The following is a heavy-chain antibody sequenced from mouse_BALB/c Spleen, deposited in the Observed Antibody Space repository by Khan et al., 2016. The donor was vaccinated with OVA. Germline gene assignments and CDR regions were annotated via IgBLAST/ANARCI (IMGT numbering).Heavy chain of an antibody. CDR1: GFTFSAYG. J-gene: IGHJ3*01. CDR3: ASHLTGSCAY. V-gene: IGHV5-6*02. Sequence: EVTLEESGGDLVRPGGSLTLSCAASGFTFSAYGMSWVRQSPDKRLEWVATIISDGYYTYYPDRLKGRFIISRDNAKNTLYLQMRSLKAEDTAMYYCASHLTGSCAYWGQGTLVTVSA. D-gene: IGHD4-1*01. CDR2: IISDGYYT.